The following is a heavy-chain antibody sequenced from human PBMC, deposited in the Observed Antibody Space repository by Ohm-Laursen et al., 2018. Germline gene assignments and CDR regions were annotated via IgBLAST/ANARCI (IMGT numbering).Heavy chain of an antibody. J-gene: IGHJ3*01. CDR1: GGSITTIYYY. D-gene: IGHD3-3*01. CDR3: ARAFWNGYNDAFDV. V-gene: IGHV4-39*01. Sequence: TLSLTCTVSGGSITTIYYYWGWIRQPPGKGLEWIGSIYYSGSTYYNPSLRSRVSISIHTSQNQFSLKLSSVTATDTAVYYCARAFWNGYNDAFDVWGQGTMVTVSS. CDR2: IYYSGST.